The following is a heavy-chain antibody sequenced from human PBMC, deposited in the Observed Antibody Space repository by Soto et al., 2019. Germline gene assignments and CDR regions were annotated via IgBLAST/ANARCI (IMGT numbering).Heavy chain of an antibody. CDR3: AGIYSGSPGGTLRY. Sequence: QVQLQESGPGLVKPSQTLSLTCTVSGGSISSGGYYWSWIRQHPGKGLERSGYIYYSGSTYYNPSLSRRVTLSVGTSKNQFSLKLSSVTAADTAGYYCAGIYSGSPGGTLRYWGQGTLVTVSS. D-gene: IGHD1-26*01. V-gene: IGHV4-31*03. CDR2: IYYSGST. CDR1: GGSISSGGYY. J-gene: IGHJ4*02.